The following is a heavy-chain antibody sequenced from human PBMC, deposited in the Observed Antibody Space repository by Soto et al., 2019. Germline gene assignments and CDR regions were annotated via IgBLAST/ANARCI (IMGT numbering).Heavy chain of an antibody. CDR3: ARDKGVGDYDY. CDR2: IKQDGSEK. V-gene: IGHV3-7*01. J-gene: IGHJ4*02. CDR1: GFSFSSYA. D-gene: IGHD2-21*02. Sequence: PGGSLRLSCAASGFSFSSYAMHWVRQAPGKGLEWVANIKQDGSEKYYVDSVKGRFTISTDNAKNSLYLQMNSLRAEDTAVYYYARDKGVGDYDYWGQGNLVTVYS.